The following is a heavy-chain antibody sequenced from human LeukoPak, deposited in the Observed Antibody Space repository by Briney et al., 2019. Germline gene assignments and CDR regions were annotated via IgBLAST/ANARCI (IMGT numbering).Heavy chain of an antibody. V-gene: IGHV3-30*18. CDR1: GFTFSSYG. CDR3: AKDPATPSPFDP. D-gene: IGHD1-26*01. J-gene: IGHJ5*02. Sequence: GRSLRLSCAASGFTFSSYGMHWVRQAPGKGLEWVAVISYDGSNKYYADSVKGRFTISRDNSKNTLYLQMNSLRAEDTAVYYCAKDPATPSPFDPWGQGTLVTVSS. CDR2: ISYDGSNK.